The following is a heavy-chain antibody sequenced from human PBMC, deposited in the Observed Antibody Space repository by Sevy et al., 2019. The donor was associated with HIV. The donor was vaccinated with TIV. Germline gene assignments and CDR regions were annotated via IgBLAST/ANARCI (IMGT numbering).Heavy chain of an antibody. D-gene: IGHD2-21*01. V-gene: IGHV4-39*01. CDR2: MYSSGNT. J-gene: IGHJ4*02. CDR3: ARQGGIVDRAFDY. Sequence: SETLSLTCTVSGGSISNSSYDWGWIRQPPGKGLEWIGSMYSSGNTYYNPSLKSRVTIFVDTSKNQISLKLTSVTAADTAVYYCARQGGIVDRAFDYWGQGTLVTVSS. CDR1: GGSISNSSYD.